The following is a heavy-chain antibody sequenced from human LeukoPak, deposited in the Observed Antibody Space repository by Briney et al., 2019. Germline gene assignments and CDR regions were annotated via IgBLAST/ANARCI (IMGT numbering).Heavy chain of an antibody. D-gene: IGHD2/OR15-2a*01. CDR3: ARDRTHFTGDWFDP. CDR2: IIPIFGTA. CDR1: GATFSSYA. Sequence: ASVKVSCKASGATFSSYAISWVRQAPGQGLEWMGGIIPIFGTANYAQKFQGRVTITADESTSTAYMELSSLRSEDTAVYYCARDRTHFTGDWFDPWGQGTLVTVSS. J-gene: IGHJ5*02. V-gene: IGHV1-69*01.